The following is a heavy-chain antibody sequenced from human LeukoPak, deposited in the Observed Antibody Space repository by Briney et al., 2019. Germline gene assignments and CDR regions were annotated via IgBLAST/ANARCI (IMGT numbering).Heavy chain of an antibody. V-gene: IGHV1-2*02. Sequence: GASVTVSCKASGYTFTGYYMHWVRQAPGQGLEWMGWINPNSGGTNYAQKFQGRVTMTRDMSTSTVYMELSSLRSEDTAVYYCARVAAEVVGVPGAIGFGWLRRDYYYMDVWGKGTTVTVSS. D-gene: IGHD2-2*02. CDR3: ARVAAEVVGVPGAIGFGWLRRDYYYMDV. CDR1: GYTFTGYY. J-gene: IGHJ6*03. CDR2: INPNSGGT.